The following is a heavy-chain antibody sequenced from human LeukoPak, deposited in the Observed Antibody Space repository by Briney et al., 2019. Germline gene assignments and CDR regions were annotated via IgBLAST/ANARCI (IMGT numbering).Heavy chain of an antibody. V-gene: IGHV3-11*01. J-gene: IGHJ5*02. D-gene: IGHD2/OR15-2a*01. Sequence: GGSLRLSXAASGFTFSDYYMSWIRRAPGKGLEWVSYISSSGSTIYYVDSVKGRFTISRDNAKNSLYLQMNSLRAEDTAVYYCAYFPGDWFDPWGQGTLVTVSS. CDR3: AYFPGDWFDP. CDR2: ISSSGSTI. CDR1: GFTFSDYY.